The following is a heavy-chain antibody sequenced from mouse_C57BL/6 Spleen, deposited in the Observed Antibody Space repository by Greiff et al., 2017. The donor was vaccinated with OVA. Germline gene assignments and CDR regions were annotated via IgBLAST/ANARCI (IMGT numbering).Heavy chain of an antibody. CDR3: ARADYDGWYFDV. Sequence: EESGPGLVKPSQSLSLTCSVTGYSITSGYYWNWIRQFPGNKLEWMGYISYDGSNNYNPSLKNRISITRDTSKNQFFLKLNSVTTEDTATYYCARADYDGWYFDVWGTGTTVTVSS. CDR2: ISYDGSN. J-gene: IGHJ1*03. D-gene: IGHD2-4*01. V-gene: IGHV3-6*01. CDR1: GYSITSGYY.